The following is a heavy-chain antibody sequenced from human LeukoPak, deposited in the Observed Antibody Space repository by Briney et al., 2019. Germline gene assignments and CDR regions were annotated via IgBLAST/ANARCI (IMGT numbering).Heavy chain of an antibody. CDR2: IKQDGSEK. CDR1: GFTFSSYW. CDR3: ARDGPSIAADFDC. Sequence: GGSLRLSCAASGFTFSSYWMSWVRQAPGKGLEWVANIKQDGSEKYYVDSVKGRFTISRDNAKNSLYLQMNNLRAEDTAVYYCARDGPSIAADFDCWGQGTLVTVSS. D-gene: IGHD6-6*01. J-gene: IGHJ4*02. V-gene: IGHV3-7*01.